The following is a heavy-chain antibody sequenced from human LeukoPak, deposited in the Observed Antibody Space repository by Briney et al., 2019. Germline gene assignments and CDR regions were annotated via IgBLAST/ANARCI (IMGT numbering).Heavy chain of an antibody. CDR3: ARDGDSSSLGSPLGY. V-gene: IGHV1-69*05. D-gene: IGHD6-6*01. J-gene: IGHJ4*02. CDR2: IIPIFGTA. Sequence: SVKVSCKASGGTSSSYAISWVRQAPGQGLEWMGGIIPIFGTANYAQKFQGRVTITTDESTSTAYMELSSLRSEDTAVYYCARDGDSSSLGSPLGYWGQGTLVTVSS. CDR1: GGTSSSYA.